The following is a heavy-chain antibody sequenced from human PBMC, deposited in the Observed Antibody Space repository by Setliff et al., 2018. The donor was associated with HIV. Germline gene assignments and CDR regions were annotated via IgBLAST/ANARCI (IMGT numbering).Heavy chain of an antibody. Sequence: GGSLRLSCAASGFSFGDYYMSWVRQAPGKGLEWISYISRSGSSIYYADSVKGRFTISRDNAKSSLYLQMSSLRAEDTAVYYCVKGYTSTWGPFDYWGQVTLVTVSS. D-gene: IGHD6-13*01. V-gene: IGHV3-11*01. CDR2: ISRSGSSI. CDR3: VKGYTSTWGPFDY. J-gene: IGHJ4*02. CDR1: GFSFGDYY.